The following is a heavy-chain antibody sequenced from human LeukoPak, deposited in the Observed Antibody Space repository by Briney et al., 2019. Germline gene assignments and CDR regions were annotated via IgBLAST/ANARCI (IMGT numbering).Heavy chain of an antibody. CDR1: GYSISSGYY. Sequence: SETLSLTCTVSGYSISSGYYWGWIRQPPGKGLEWIGSIYHSGSTYYNPSLKSRVTISVDTSKNQFSLKLSSVTAADTAVYYCASWGTIAVAGSWFDPWGQGTLVTVSS. J-gene: IGHJ5*02. V-gene: IGHV4-38-2*02. CDR2: IYHSGST. CDR3: ASWGTIAVAGSWFDP. D-gene: IGHD6-19*01.